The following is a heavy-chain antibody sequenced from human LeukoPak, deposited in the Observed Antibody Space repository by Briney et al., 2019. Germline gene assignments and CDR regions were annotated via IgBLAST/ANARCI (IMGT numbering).Heavy chain of an antibody. V-gene: IGHV4-59*01. D-gene: IGHD3-9*01. Sequence: SETLSLTCTVSGGSISTYYWSWIRQPPGKGLEWIGYIDYSGSSDYNPSLKSRVTIFGDTSKNQFFLKLSSVTAADTAVYYCARARYVNSFYAFDIWGQGTLVTVSS. CDR3: ARARYVNSFYAFDI. CDR1: GGSISTYY. J-gene: IGHJ3*02. CDR2: IDYSGSS.